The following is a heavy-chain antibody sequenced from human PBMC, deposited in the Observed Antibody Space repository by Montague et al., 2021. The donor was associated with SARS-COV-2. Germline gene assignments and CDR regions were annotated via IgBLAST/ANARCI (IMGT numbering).Heavy chain of an antibody. CDR1: GGPIISYY. Sequence: SETLSLTCTATGGPIISYYSSWIRQPPGKGLAWIGYIYYSVRTNYNPSLKSRVTISVDTSKNQFSLKLSSVTAADTAVYYCARRSLGYCSGGTCYSAFDPWGQGTLVTVSS. CDR3: ARRSLGYCSGGTCYSAFDP. D-gene: IGHD2-15*01. CDR2: IYYSVRT. V-gene: IGHV4-59*01. J-gene: IGHJ5*02.